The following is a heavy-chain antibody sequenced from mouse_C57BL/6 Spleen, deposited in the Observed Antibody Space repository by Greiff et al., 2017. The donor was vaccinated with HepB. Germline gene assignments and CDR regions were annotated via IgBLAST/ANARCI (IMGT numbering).Heavy chain of an antibody. D-gene: IGHD1-1*01. J-gene: IGHJ2*01. CDR1: GFTFSSYA. Sequence: EVMLVESGGGLVKPGGSLKLSCAASGFTFSSYAMSWVRQTPEKRLAWVATISDGGSYTYYPDNVKGRFTISRDNAKNNLYLQMSHLKSEDTAMYYCARDYGSSYDYWGQGTTLTVSS. CDR2: ISDGGSYT. V-gene: IGHV5-4*01. CDR3: ARDYGSSYDY.